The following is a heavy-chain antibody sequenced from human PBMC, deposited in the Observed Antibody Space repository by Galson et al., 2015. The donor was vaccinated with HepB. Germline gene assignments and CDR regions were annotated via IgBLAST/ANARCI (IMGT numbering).Heavy chain of an antibody. V-gene: IGHV1-18*01. CDR2: ISAYNGHT. D-gene: IGHD2-2*02. Sequence: SVKVSCRASAYTFISYGITWVRQAPGQGLEWMGWISAYNGHTNYAQKFKGRVTMTTDTSTSTAYMELRSLRSDDTAVYYCARVGGTRGPRYCSSTSCYTFGYWAQGALLTVSS. J-gene: IGHJ4*02. CDR1: AYTFISYG. CDR3: ARVGGTRGPRYCSSTSCYTFGY.